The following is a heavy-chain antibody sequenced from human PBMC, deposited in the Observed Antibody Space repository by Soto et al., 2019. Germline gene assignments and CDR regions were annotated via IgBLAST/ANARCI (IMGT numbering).Heavy chain of an antibody. CDR2: VYHSGTT. CDR1: GGSISTYY. Sequence: SETLSLTCTVSGGSISTYYWTWIRQSPGKGPEWIGYVYHSGTTNYNPSLESRVTISVDTSKNQFSLRLNSVTNADTGVYYCARAYDILTGPDYWGQGTLVTVSS. J-gene: IGHJ4*02. V-gene: IGHV4-59*01. D-gene: IGHD3-9*01. CDR3: ARAYDILTGPDY.